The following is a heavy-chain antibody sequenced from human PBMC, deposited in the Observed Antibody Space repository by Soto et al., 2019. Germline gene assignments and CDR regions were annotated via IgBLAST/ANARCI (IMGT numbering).Heavy chain of an antibody. D-gene: IGHD3-10*01. CDR1: GYPFTSAG. CDR2: ISVYNGNT. V-gene: IGHV1-18*01. Sequence: QVQLVQSGVEVKKPGASVKVSCKASGYPFTSAGISWVRQAPGQELEWMGWISVYNGNTKYAQKFQGRVTMTTDTSTSTADMELRSLTSDDTAVYYCARDLDISGSYYTDYWGQGTLVTVSA. J-gene: IGHJ4*02. CDR3: ARDLDISGSYYTDY.